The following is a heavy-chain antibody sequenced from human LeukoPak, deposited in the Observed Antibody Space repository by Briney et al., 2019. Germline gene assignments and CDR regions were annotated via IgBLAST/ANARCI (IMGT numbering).Heavy chain of an antibody. J-gene: IGHJ4*02. Sequence: PGGSLRLSCAASGFTFSSYSMNWVRQAPGKGLEWVSSISGGGGGTYYAHSVKGRFTVSRDNAKNSLYLQMNSLKTEDMALYYCAKGGSSSSPYYFDYWGQGTLVTVSS. CDR1: GFTFSSYS. D-gene: IGHD6-6*01. V-gene: IGHV3-21*04. CDR2: ISGGGGGT. CDR3: AKGGSSSSPYYFDY.